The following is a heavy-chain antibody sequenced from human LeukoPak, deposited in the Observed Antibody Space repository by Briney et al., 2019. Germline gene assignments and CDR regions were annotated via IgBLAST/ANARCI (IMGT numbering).Heavy chain of an antibody. V-gene: IGHV6-1*01. CDR2: TFYRSKWYN. D-gene: IGHD6-19*01. CDR3: ARAVGYIAGAGLIDY. Sequence: SQTLSLTCAISGDSVSSNSAALNWIRQSPSRGLEWLGRTFYRSKWYNDYAVSVKSRITINPGTSKNQFSLQLNSVTPEDTAVYYCARAVGYIAGAGLIDYWGQGTLVTVSS. J-gene: IGHJ4*02. CDR1: GDSVSSNSAA.